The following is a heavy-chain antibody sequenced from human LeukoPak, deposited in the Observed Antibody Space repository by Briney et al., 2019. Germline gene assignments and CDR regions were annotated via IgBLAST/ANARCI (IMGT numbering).Heavy chain of an antibody. CDR2: IDISDSYT. CDR3: ARHEGDYFDD. J-gene: IGHJ4*02. CDR1: GYSFTSYW. V-gene: IGHV5-10-1*01. Sequence: GESLKISCKGSGYSFTSYWISWVRQMPEKGLEWMGNIDISDSYTNYGPSFQGYVTISADKSISTAYLQWSSLKASDTAMYYCARHEGDYFDDWGQGTLVTVSS.